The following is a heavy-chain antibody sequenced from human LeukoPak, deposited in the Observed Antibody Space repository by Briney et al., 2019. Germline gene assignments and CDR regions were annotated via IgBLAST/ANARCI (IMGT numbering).Heavy chain of an antibody. CDR1: GYTFTSYG. CDR2: IIPIFGTA. D-gene: IGHD6-19*01. J-gene: IGHJ3*02. V-gene: IGHV1-69*06. Sequence: ASVKVSCKASGYTFTSYGISWVRQAPGQGLEWMGGIIPIFGTANYAQKFQGRVTITADKSTSTAYMELSSLRSEDTAVYYCARDRQQWRQDPHDAFDIWDQGTMVTVSS. CDR3: ARDRQQWRQDPHDAFDI.